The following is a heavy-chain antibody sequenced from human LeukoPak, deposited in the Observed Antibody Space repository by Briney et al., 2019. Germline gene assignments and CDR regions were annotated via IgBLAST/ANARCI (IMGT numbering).Heavy chain of an antibody. Sequence: PGGSLRLSCAASGFTFSSYWMSWVRQAPGKGLEWVANIKQDGSEKYYVDSVKGRFTISRDNSKNTLYLQMNSLRAEDTAVYYCARDRLRGYSYGDFDYWGQGTLVTVSS. CDR2: IKQDGSEK. V-gene: IGHV3-7*01. CDR3: ARDRLRGYSYGDFDY. J-gene: IGHJ4*02. D-gene: IGHD5-18*01. CDR1: GFTFSSYW.